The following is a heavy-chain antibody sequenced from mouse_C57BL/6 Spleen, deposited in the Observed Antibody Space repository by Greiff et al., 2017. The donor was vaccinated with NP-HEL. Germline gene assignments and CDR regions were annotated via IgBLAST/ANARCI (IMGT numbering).Heavy chain of an antibody. Sequence: VQLQQSGAELARPGASVKLSCKASGYTFTSYGISWVKQRTGQGLEWIGEIYPTSGNTYYNEKFKGKATLTADKSSSTAYMELRSLASEDSAVYFSARSNWDVGFDYWGQGTTLTVSS. V-gene: IGHV1-81*01. CDR2: IYPTSGNT. CDR1: GYTFTSYG. J-gene: IGHJ2*01. D-gene: IGHD4-1*01. CDR3: ARSNWDVGFDY.